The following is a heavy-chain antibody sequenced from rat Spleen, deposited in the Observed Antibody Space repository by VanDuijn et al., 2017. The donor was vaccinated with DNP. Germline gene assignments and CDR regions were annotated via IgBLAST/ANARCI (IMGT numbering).Heavy chain of an antibody. CDR3: ARWNDYFDY. CDR2: IRYDAGGF. V-gene: IGHV5-22*01. CDR1: GFTFSDYY. Sequence: EVQLVESGGGLVQPGWSLKLSCAASGFTFSDYYMAWVRQAPTKGLEWVAYIRYDAGGFHYGDSVKGRFTISRDNAKSTLYLQMNSLRSEDTATYYCARWNDYFDYWGQGVMVTVSS. J-gene: IGHJ2*01.